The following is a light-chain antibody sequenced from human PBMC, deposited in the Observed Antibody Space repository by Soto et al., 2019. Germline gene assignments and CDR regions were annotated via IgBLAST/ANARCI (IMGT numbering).Light chain of an antibody. J-gene: IGKJ1*01. CDR1: QSVSSN. CDR3: QHYNSYSEA. V-gene: IGKV3-15*01. Sequence: EILMTQSPVTLSVSPGERATLSCRASQSVSSNLAWYQQKPGQAPSLLIYGAFTRATGIPARFSGTGSGTEFTLTISSLQSEDFATYYCQHYNSYSEAFGQGTKVELK. CDR2: GAF.